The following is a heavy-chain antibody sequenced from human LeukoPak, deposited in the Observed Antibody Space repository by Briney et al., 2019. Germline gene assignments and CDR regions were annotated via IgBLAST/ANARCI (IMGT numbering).Heavy chain of an antibody. D-gene: IGHD6-13*01. V-gene: IGHV1-2*02. J-gene: IGHJ4*02. CDR2: INPNSGGT. CDR3: ASDHLSIEASGTRY. CDR1: GYTFTGYY. Sequence: ASVKVSCTASGYTFTGYYIHWVRHAPGQGHEWMGWINPNSGGTNYAQKLQGRVTMTTDTSTNTAYMELRSLRSDDTAVYYCASDHLSIEASGTRYWGQGTLVTVSS.